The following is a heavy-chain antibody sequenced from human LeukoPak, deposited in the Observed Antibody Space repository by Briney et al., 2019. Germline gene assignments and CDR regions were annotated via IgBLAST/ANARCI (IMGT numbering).Heavy chain of an antibody. V-gene: IGHV4-4*07. CDR1: GGSIGSYY. J-gene: IGHJ5*02. D-gene: IGHD2-2*01. CDR3: ARDCSSTSCPPADWFDP. Sequence: SETLSLTCTVSGGSIGSYYWSWIRQPAGKGLEWIGRIYTSGSTNYNPSLKSRVTMSVDTSKNQFSLKLSSVTAADTAVYYCARDCSSTSCPPADWFDPWGQGTLVTVSS. CDR2: IYTSGST.